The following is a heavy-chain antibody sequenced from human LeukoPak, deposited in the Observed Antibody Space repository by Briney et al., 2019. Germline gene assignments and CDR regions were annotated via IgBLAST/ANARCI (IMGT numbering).Heavy chain of an antibody. D-gene: IGHD2-15*01. V-gene: IGHV4-34*01. Sequence: SETLSLTCAVYGGSFSGYYWSWIRQPPGKGLEWIGEINHSGSTNYNPSLKSRVTISVDTSKNQFSLKLSSVTAADTAVYYCARGRYCSGGSCYRVSEYFQHWGQGTPVTVSS. CDR2: INHSGST. CDR3: ARGRYCSGGSCYRVSEYFQH. CDR1: GGSFSGYY. J-gene: IGHJ1*01.